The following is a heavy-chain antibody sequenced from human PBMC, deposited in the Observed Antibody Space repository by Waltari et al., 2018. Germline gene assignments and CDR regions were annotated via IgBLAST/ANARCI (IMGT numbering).Heavy chain of an antibody. CDR2: IKYEGSAT. D-gene: IGHD2-2*01. CDR3: ARGSTGYVRVWDC. Sequence: EVQLMESGGGLVRPGGSPRLSGAPSGLVYGAVWMTWVRQDPGKGLEWVANIKYEGSATYHVDSVNGRFTISRDNAKNSLYLQMNDVSAEDTAIYYCARGSTGYVRVWDCWGQGTVVTVSS. CDR1: GLVYGAVW. V-gene: IGHV3-7*03. J-gene: IGHJ4*02.